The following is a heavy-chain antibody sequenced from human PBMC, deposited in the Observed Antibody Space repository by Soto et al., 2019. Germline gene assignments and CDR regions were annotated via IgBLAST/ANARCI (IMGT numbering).Heavy chain of an antibody. D-gene: IGHD2-21*01. V-gene: IGHV4-31*03. CDR3: AASCVACGGFNYYGMDV. CDR1: GGSISSGGYY. Sequence: SETLSLTCTVSGGSISSGGYYWYWIRPQPGKGLEWIGYTYYSGTTYYNPSLKSRVTISVDTSKNQFSLKLSSVTAADTAVYYCAASCVACGGFNYYGMDVWGQGTTVTVSS. J-gene: IGHJ6*02. CDR2: TYYSGTT.